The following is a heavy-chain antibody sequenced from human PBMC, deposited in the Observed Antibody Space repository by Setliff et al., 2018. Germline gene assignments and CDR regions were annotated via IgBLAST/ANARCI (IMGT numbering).Heavy chain of an antibody. CDR1: ADSMNNNF. J-gene: IGHJ4*02. CDR2: IYPDGTT. D-gene: IGHD6-13*01. Sequence: LSLTCIVPADSMNNNFWTWIRRPPGKGLEWIGYIYPDGTTNYNPSLKSRMTISLDMSKNQFSLTLRSVTAADTAMYYCARGINSVSWTPKYWGRGTLVTVSS. V-gene: IGHV4-4*08. CDR3: ARGINSVSWTPKY.